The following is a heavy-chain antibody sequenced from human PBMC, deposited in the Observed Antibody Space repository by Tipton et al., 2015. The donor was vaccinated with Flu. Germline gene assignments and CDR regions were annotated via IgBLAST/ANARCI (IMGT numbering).Heavy chain of an antibody. V-gene: IGHV3-23*04. D-gene: IGHD5/OR15-5a*01. Sequence: QLVQSGGGVVQPGRSLRLSCAASGFTFSRYAMSWVRQAPGKGLEWVSTISGSGGRTCGRTCYADSVKGRFTISRDNSKDTLYLQMNSLRAEDTAIYYCAKVIPEIVSGLDYWGQGTLVTVSS. CDR3: AKVIPEIVSGLDY. CDR1: GFTFSRYA. CDR2: ISGSGGRTCGRT. J-gene: IGHJ4*02.